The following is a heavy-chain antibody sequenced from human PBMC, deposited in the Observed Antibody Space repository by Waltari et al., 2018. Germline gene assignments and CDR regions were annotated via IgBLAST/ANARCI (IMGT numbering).Heavy chain of an antibody. CDR3: ARRKRTNYYGSGRRSNWFDP. J-gene: IGHJ5*02. CDR1: GGSFSGYY. CDR2: INHSGST. V-gene: IGHV4-34*01. D-gene: IGHD3-10*01. Sequence: QVQLQQWGAGLLKPSETLSLTCAVYGGSFSGYYWSWIRQPPGKGLEWIGEINHSGSTNYNPSLKSRVTISVDTSKNQFSLKLSSVTAADTAVYYCARRKRTNYYGSGRRSNWFDPWGQGTLVTVSS.